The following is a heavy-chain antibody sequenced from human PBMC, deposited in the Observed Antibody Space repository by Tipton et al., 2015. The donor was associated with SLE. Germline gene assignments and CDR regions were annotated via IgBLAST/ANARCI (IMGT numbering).Heavy chain of an antibody. V-gene: IGHV3-48*01. D-gene: IGHD4-17*01. CDR1: GFKFRIYS. CDR2: ISSTGSPI. Sequence: SLRLSCAASGFKFRIYSMNWVRQTPGKGLEWIAYISSTGSPIYYADSMKGRITISRDIGGNSLYLQLNSLRVEDTAVYFCAGGTSYGDFPYYYYMDLWGKGTTVTVSS. CDR3: AGGTSYGDFPYYYYMDL. J-gene: IGHJ6*03.